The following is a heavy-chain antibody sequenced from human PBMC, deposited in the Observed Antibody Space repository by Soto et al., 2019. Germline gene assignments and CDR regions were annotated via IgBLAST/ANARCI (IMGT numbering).Heavy chain of an antibody. CDR1: GGSISGYY. V-gene: IGHV4-59*01. J-gene: IGHJ6*02. CDR3: ARSGYCSGGSCYSGLLYGMDV. CDR2: IYYSGST. Sequence: PSETLSLTCTVSGGSISGYYWSWIRQPPGKGLEWIGYIYYSGSTNYNPSLKSRVTISVDTSRNQFSLKLSSVTAADTAVYYCARSGYCSGGSCYSGLLYGMDVWGQGTTVTVSS. D-gene: IGHD2-15*01.